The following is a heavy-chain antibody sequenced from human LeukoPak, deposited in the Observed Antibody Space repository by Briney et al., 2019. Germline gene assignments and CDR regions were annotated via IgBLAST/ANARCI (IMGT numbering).Heavy chain of an antibody. J-gene: IGHJ4*02. CDR1: GFTFSSYA. D-gene: IGHD3-3*01. CDR3: AKRIYDFWSGYYRRAENHFDY. Sequence: GGSLRLSCAASGFTFSSYAMSWVRQAPGKGLEWVSAISGSGGSTYYADSVKGRFTSSRDNSKNTLYLQMNSLRAEDTAVYYCAKRIYDFWSGYYRRAENHFDYWGQGTLVTVSS. CDR2: ISGSGGST. V-gene: IGHV3-23*01.